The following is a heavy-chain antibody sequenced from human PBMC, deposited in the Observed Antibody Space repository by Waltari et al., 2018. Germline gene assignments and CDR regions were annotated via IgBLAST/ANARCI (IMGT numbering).Heavy chain of an antibody. V-gene: IGHV4-61*02. J-gene: IGHJ6*02. CDR2: IYRSGVT. Sequence: QVQLQESGPGLAKASQTLSLTCDVSGGSLSNLTFYWSWIRQPAGKGLEWIGRIYRSGVTDYNPSLRGRATMFLDMSKNQFSLTVDSLIAADTAVYYCAVSPDTATSRAAFHFWGPGTTVSVSS. CDR1: GGSLSNLTFY. D-gene: IGHD5-18*01. CDR3: AVSPDTATSRAAFHF.